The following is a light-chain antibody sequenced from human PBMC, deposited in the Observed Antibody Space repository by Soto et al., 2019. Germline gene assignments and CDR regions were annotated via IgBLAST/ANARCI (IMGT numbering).Light chain of an antibody. CDR3: QQYNSYSIT. CDR2: DAS. V-gene: IGKV1-5*01. CDR1: QSISSW. J-gene: IGKJ5*01. Sequence: IPTTPSPSTRSASVGDRVTITCRASQSISSWLAWYQKKPGKDPKILIYDASSLESGVPSRFSGIGSGTEFTLTISRLQTDECATYYCQQYNSYSITFGQGTRLEI.